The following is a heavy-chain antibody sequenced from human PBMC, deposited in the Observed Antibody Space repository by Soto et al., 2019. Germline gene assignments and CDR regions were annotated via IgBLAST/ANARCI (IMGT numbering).Heavy chain of an antibody. D-gene: IGHD6-6*01. V-gene: IGHV3-21*01. CDR2: ISSSSSYI. CDR3: AREVPDPFYSSSSRYGMDV. J-gene: IGHJ6*02. CDR1: GFTFSSYS. Sequence: GGSLRLSCAASGFTFSSYSMNWVRQAPGKGLEWVSSISSSSSYIYYADSVKGRFTISRDNAKNSLYLQMNSLRAEDTAVYYCAREVPDPFYSSSSRYGMDVWGQGTTVTVSS.